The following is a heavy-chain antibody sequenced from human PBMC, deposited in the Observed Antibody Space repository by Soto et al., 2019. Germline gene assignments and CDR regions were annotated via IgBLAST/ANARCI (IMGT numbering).Heavy chain of an antibody. D-gene: IGHD3-10*01. CDR3: AKDGVLLWFGELSRAFDI. CDR2: IAGGGGAT. CDR1: GFTFNTYA. Sequence: GGSLRLSCAASGFTFNTYAMNWVRQAPGKGLEWVSTIAGGGGATYYADSVKGRFTISRDNSKNTLYLQMDNLRAEDTALYYCAKDGVLLWFGELSRAFDIWGQGTMVTVSS. V-gene: IGHV3-23*01. J-gene: IGHJ3*02.